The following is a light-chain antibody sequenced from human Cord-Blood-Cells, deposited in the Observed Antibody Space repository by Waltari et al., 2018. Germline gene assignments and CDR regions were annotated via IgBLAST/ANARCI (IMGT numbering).Light chain of an antibody. J-gene: IGKJ5*01. V-gene: IGKV1-33*01. CDR1: QDISNY. CDR2: DAS. CDR3: QQYDNLIT. Sequence: DIQMTQSPSSLSASVGDRVTITCQASQDISNYLNWYQQKPGKAPKLLIYDASNLETGVPSRFSGSGSGTDSTFTISSLQPEDIATYYCQQYDNLITFGQGTRLEIK.